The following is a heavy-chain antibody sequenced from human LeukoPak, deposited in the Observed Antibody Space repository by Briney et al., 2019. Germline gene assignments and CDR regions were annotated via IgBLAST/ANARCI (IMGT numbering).Heavy chain of an antibody. CDR2: IYPGDSDT. V-gene: IGHV5-51*01. D-gene: IGHD2-2*01. CDR3: ARLSSYCSSTSCYARNWFDP. CDR1: GYSFTSYW. Sequence: GESLKISCKGSGYSFTSYWIDWVRQMPGKGLEWMGIIYPGDSDTRYSPSFQGQVTISADKSISTAYLRWSSLKASDTAMYYCARLSSYCSSTSCYARNWFDPWGQGTLVTVSS. J-gene: IGHJ5*02.